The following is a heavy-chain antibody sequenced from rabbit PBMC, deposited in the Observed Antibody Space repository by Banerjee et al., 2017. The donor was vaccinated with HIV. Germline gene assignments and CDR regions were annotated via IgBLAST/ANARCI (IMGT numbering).Heavy chain of an antibody. CDR2: INTSTGNT. CDR1: GFSFSNKYV. V-gene: IGHV1S45*01. CDR3: AREGVNIGGGYL. J-gene: IGHJ3*01. Sequence: QEQLEESGGDLVKPEGSLTLTCTASGFSFSNKYVMCWVRQAPGKGLEWIACINTSTGNTVYANWAKGRFTISKTSSTTVDLQMTSLTAADTATYFCAREGVNIGGGYLWGQGTLVTVS. D-gene: IGHD2-1*01.